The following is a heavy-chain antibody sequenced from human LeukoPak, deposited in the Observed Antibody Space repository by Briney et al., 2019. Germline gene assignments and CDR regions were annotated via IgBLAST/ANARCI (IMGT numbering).Heavy chain of an antibody. CDR1: GFTFSSYA. CDR3: ARDDAIQLCIDY. Sequence: PGGSLRLSCAASGFTFSSYAMHWVRQAPGKGLEWVAVISYDGSNKYYADSVKGRFTISRDNSKNTLYLQMNSLRAEDTAVYYCARDDAIQLCIDYWGQGTLVTVSS. V-gene: IGHV3-30*04. CDR2: ISYDGSNK. J-gene: IGHJ4*02. D-gene: IGHD5-18*01.